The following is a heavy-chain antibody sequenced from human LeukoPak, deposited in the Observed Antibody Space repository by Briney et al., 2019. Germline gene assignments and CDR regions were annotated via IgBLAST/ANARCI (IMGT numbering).Heavy chain of an antibody. CDR3: ARDRYDSSGSFDY. D-gene: IGHD3-22*01. V-gene: IGHV4-39*07. CDR2: IYHSGST. CDR1: GASISSGNYF. J-gene: IGHJ4*02. Sequence: SETLSLTCTVSGASISSGNYFWSWIRQPAGKGLEWIGSIYHSGSTYYNPSLKSRVTISVDTSKNQFSLKLSSVTAADTAVYYCARDRYDSSGSFDYWGQGTLVTVSS.